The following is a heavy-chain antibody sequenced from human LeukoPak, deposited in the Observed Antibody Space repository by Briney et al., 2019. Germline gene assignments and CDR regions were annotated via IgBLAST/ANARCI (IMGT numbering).Heavy chain of an antibody. CDR1: GYSISSGYY. J-gene: IGHJ5*02. Sequence: SETLSLTCTVSGYSISSGYYWGWIRQPPGKGLEWIGSIYHSGSTYYNPSLKSRVTISVDTSKNQFSMNLNSVTAADTAVYYCAKGAGPPWFDPWGQGTLVTVSS. CDR2: IYHSGST. D-gene: IGHD6-19*01. CDR3: AKGAGPPWFDP. V-gene: IGHV4-38-2*02.